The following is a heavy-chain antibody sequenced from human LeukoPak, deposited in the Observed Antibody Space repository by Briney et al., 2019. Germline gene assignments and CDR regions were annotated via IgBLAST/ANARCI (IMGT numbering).Heavy chain of an antibody. CDR2: IYHSGST. CDR3: ATLDTAMFTSFVGFGY. CDR1: GYSISSGYY. V-gene: IGHV4-38-2*01. Sequence: PSETLSLTCAVSGYSISSGYYWGWIRQPPGKGLEWIGSIYHSGSTYYNPSLKSRVTISVDTSKNQFSLKLNSVTAADTAVYYCATLDTAMFTSFVGFGYWGQGTLVTVFS. J-gene: IGHJ4*02. D-gene: IGHD5-18*01.